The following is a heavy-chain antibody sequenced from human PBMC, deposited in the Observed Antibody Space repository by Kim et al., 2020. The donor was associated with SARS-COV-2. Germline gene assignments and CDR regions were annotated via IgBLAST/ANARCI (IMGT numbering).Heavy chain of an antibody. V-gene: IGHV4-4*07. CDR3: ARERARAYYYYMDV. Sequence: NPPLKMRVTMSVDTSKNPFSLKLSSVTAADTAVYYCARERARAYYYYMDVWGKGTTVTVSS. J-gene: IGHJ6*03.